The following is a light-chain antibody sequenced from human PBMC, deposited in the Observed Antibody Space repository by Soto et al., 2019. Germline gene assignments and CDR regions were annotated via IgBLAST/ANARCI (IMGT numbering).Light chain of an antibody. Sequence: DIQLTQSPSFLSASVGDRVTITCRASQDISSHLAWYQQKPGKAPKLLIYAASTLQSGVPSGFSGSGSGTEFTLTISSLQPEDFATYYCQKYNSAPRTFGQGTKVEIK. CDR1: QDISSH. CDR3: QKYNSAPRT. CDR2: AAS. J-gene: IGKJ1*01. V-gene: IGKV1-9*01.